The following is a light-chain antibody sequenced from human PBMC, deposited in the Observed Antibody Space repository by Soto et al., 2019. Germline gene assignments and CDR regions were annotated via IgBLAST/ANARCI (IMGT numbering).Light chain of an antibody. CDR2: AAS. V-gene: IGKV3-15*01. CDR1: ESVTSI. J-gene: IGKJ1*01. CDR3: QQYNIWPLGP. Sequence: EIVIRQNPATLSVSPGDRATLSCRARESVTSILAWYQQKPGQPPRLLIYAASTRATDVPARFSGGGSETEFTLTISSLQSEDFAVYFCQQYNIWPLGPCGQGTRV.